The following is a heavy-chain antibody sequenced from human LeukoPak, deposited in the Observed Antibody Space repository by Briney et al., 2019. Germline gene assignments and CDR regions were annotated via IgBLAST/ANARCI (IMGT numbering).Heavy chain of an antibody. D-gene: IGHD6-13*01. CDR3: ARGGLAAAGTFDY. CDR1: GYTFTGYY. CDR2: FNPNSGGT. Sequence: ASVKVSCKASGYTFTGYYMHWVRQAPGQGLEWMGWFNPNSGGTNYAQKFQGWVTMTRDTSISTAYMELSRLRSDDTAVYYCARGGLAAAGTFDYWGQGTLVTVSS. J-gene: IGHJ4*02. V-gene: IGHV1-2*04.